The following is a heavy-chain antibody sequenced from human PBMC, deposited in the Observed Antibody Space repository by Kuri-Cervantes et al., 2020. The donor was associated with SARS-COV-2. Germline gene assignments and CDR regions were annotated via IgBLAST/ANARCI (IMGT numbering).Heavy chain of an antibody. CDR3: VRVRKITGTTPDY. D-gene: IGHD1-7*01. Sequence: ASVKVSCKASGYTFTSYGITWVRQAPGQGLEWMGWISAYNGNTNYAQKLQGRVTITTDTSTSTAYMELRSLRSDDTAVYYCVRVRKITGTTPDYWGQGTLVTVSS. V-gene: IGHV1-18*04. CDR2: ISAYNGNT. J-gene: IGHJ4*02. CDR1: GYTFTSYG.